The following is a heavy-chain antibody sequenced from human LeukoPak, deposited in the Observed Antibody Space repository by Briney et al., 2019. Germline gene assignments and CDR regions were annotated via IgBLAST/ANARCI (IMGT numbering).Heavy chain of an antibody. CDR3: ARDFGSGNNWFDP. CDR2: IKQDGSNI. Sequence: QPGGSLRLPCAASGFTFSADWMSWVRQAPGRGLEWVANIKQDGSNIYYAESVKGRFTISRDNARNSLYLQMDSLRVEDTAVYYCARDFGSGNNWFDPWGQGTLVTVSS. V-gene: IGHV3-7*04. J-gene: IGHJ5*02. D-gene: IGHD3-10*01. CDR1: GFTFSADW.